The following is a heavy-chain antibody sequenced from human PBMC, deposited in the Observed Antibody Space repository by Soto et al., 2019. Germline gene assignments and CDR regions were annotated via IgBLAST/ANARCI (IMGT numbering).Heavy chain of an antibody. CDR3: ARDLAKGXGSAGFDY. Sequence: GASVKVSCTASGYTFTVYYMHWVRQAPGQGLEWMGWINPKSGGTMYPQKFQGRVTMTWDTSISTAYMALTRLRSDDTAVYYCARDLAKGXGSAGFDYWGQGTLVTVSS. J-gene: IGHJ4*02. D-gene: IGHD1-26*01. CDR2: INPKSGGT. V-gene: IGHV1-2*02. CDR1: GYTFTVYY.